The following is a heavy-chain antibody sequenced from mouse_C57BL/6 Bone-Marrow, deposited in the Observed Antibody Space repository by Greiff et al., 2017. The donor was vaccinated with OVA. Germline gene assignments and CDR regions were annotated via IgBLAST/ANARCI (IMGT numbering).Heavy chain of an antibody. CDR2: INPSNGGT. V-gene: IGHV1-53*01. D-gene: IGHD2-5*01. CDR3: ATYSNYVRFAY. J-gene: IGHJ3*01. CDR1: GYTFTSYW. Sequence: QVQLQQPGTELVKPGASVKLSCKASGYTFTSYWMHWVKQRPGQGLEWIGNINPSNGGTNYNAQFPSKATLTVDTSSSTAYMQLSSLTSEDSAVYYCATYSNYVRFAYWGQGTLVTVSA.